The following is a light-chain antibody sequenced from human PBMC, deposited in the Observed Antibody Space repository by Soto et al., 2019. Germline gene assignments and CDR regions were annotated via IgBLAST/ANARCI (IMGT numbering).Light chain of an antibody. Sequence: QSALTQPASVSGSXXQSITXXCTGTSSDVGGYNYVSWYQQHPGKAPKLMIYDVSNRPSGVSNRFSGSKSGNTASLTISGLQAEDEADYYCSSYTSSSTLYVFGTGTKLTVL. CDR1: SSDVGGYNY. J-gene: IGLJ1*01. CDR3: SSYTSSSTLYV. V-gene: IGLV2-14*01. CDR2: DVS.